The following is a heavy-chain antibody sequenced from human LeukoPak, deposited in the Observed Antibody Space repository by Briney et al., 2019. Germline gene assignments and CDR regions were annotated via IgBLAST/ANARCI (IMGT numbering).Heavy chain of an antibody. CDR2: ISSSGSTI. V-gene: IGHV3-48*04. D-gene: IGHD6-13*01. Sequence: GGSLRLSCAASGFSLSSYSMNWVRQAPGKGLEWVSYISSSGSTIYYADSVKGRFTISRDNAKNSLYLQMNSLRADDTAVYYCARGRRRIAAAGATPPAPYFDYWGQGTLVTVSS. CDR3: ARGRRRIAAAGATPPAPYFDY. CDR1: GFSLSSYS. J-gene: IGHJ4*02.